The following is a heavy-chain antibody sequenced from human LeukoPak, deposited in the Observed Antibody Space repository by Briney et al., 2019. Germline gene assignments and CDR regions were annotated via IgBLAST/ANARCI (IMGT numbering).Heavy chain of an antibody. CDR3: ARASDDFGDYGFDY. V-gene: IGHV4-4*07. J-gene: IGHJ4*02. D-gene: IGHD4-17*01. CDR2: IYTSGST. CDR1: GGSISNYY. Sequence: SETLSLTCTVSGGSISNYYWNWIRQPAGKELEWIGRIYTSGSTNYNPSLKSRLTVSMDTSKNQFSLRLSSVTAADTAVYYCARASDDFGDYGFDYWGQGTLVTVSS.